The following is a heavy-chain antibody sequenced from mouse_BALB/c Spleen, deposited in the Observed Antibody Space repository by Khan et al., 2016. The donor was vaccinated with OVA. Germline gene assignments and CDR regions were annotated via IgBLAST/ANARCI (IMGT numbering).Heavy chain of an antibody. J-gene: IGHJ1*01. V-gene: IGHV3-5*02. CDR1: GISITTGNYR. CDR3: ARDYGSLYWYFDV. CDR2: IYYSGTI. Sequence: EVELVESGPGLVKPSQTVSLTCTVTGISITTGNYRWSWIRQFPGKKLEWIGNIYYSGTITYNPSLTSRTTITRDTSTSQFFLEMNSLTAEDTATYFCARDYGSLYWYFDVWGAGTTVTVSS. D-gene: IGHD1-1*01.